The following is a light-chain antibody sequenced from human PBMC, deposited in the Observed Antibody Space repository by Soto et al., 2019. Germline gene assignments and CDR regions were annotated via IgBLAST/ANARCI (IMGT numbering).Light chain of an antibody. J-gene: IGLJ1*01. Sequence: QSVLTQPPSASGTPDQRVFISCSGGSSNIGRNPVNWYQRFPGTAPKLVIALNTQRPTGVRERFSGTKSGTYASMAICGLRCEDEADYYCAAVDDNVYVFAPGPKVTV. CDR3: AAVDDNVYV. CDR2: LNT. V-gene: IGLV1-44*01. CDR1: SSNIGRNP.